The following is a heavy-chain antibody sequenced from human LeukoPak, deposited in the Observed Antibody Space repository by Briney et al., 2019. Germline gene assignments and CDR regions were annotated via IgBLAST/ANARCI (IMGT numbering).Heavy chain of an antibody. CDR1: GGSVNSGTYY. CDR2: IYYSGSA. J-gene: IGHJ4*02. D-gene: IGHD3-22*01. Sequence: SETLSPTCTVSGGSVNSGTYYWSWIRQPPGKGLEWIGNIYYSGSAYYNPSLKSRVTMSVDTSKNQFSLKLSSVTAADTAVYYCARKPIVNSAWYYFDYWGQGTLVTVSS. CDR3: ARKPIVNSAWYYFDY. V-gene: IGHV4-39*07.